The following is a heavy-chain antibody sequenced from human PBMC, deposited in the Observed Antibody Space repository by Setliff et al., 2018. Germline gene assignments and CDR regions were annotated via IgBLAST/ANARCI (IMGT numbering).Heavy chain of an antibody. CDR2: IYWNDDK. V-gene: IGHV2-5*01. D-gene: IGHD3-22*01. Sequence: SGPTLVNPTQTLTLTCTFSGFSLSTSGVGVGWIRQPPGKALEWLALIYWNDDKRYSPSLKSRLTITKDTSKNQVVLTMTNMDPVDTATYYCAHSVDYYDTSDYRPVDYWGQGTLVTVSS. CDR3: AHSVDYYDTSDYRPVDY. J-gene: IGHJ4*02. CDR1: GFSLSTSGVG.